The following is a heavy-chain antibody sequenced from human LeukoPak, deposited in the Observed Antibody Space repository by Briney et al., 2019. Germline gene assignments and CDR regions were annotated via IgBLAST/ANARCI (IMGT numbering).Heavy chain of an antibody. V-gene: IGHV3-30*02. Sequence: VGSLRLSCSASGLTFSTCAMHWVRQAPGRGLEWLTLIRPDGGKKFDSDSVKGRFTVSRDNFKNMLYLEMNSLRSEDTAVYYCVKDDPVLHFWGQGTLVSVSS. CDR3: VKDDPVLHF. CDR2: IRPDGGKK. J-gene: IGHJ4*02. CDR1: GLTFSTCA.